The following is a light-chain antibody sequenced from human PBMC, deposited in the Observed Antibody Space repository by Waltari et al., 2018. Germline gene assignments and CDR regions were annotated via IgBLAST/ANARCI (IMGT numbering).Light chain of an antibody. CDR2: AAS. CDR1: QDIASW. J-gene: IGKJ2*01. V-gene: IGKV1-12*01. Sequence: QMTQSPLSVSASIGDRVAISCRASQDIASWLAWYQQHPGKAPRLLVYAASNLQSGVPSRFSGSGSGTNFTLTISSLQPEDFATYYCQQSYSTPHTFGQGTKLEIK. CDR3: QQSYSTPHT.